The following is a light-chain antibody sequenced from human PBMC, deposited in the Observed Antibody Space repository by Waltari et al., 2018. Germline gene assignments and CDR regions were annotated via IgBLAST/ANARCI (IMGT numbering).Light chain of an antibody. CDR2: EVS. CDR3: SSYTSSSTRV. V-gene: IGLV2-14*01. Sequence: QSARPHPAPAPGPPGRPTPLPSTETSSHVGGYNYFSWYQQHPGKAPKLMIYEVSNRPSGVSNRFSGSKSGNTASLTISGLQAEDEADYYCSSYTSSSTRVFGGGTKLTVL. CDR1: SSHVGGYNY. J-gene: IGLJ3*02.